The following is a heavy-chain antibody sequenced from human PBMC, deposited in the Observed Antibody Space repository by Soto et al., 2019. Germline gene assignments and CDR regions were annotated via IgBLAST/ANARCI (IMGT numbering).Heavy chain of an antibody. Sequence: SEPLSLTCRVSGGSLSGYSWRWLRQTPGKGLEWAGSVHASGSTNYNPSLKSRVTMLVDTSKNRLTLNLSSVTAADTAVYYCARDRCCCSGYYMQAYVIDTWGQGTLVTVSS. V-gene: IGHV4-59*12. CDR1: GGSLSGYS. CDR3: ARDRCCCSGYYMQAYVIDT. J-gene: IGHJ5*02. CDR2: VHASGST. D-gene: IGHD3-3*01.